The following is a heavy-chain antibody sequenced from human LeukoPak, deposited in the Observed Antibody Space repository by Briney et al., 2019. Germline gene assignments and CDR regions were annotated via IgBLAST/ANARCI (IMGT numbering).Heavy chain of an antibody. CDR2: INHSGST. Sequence: SETLSLTCAVYGGSFSGYYWSWIRQPPGKGLEWIGEINHSGSTNYNPSLKSRVTISVDTSKNQFSLKLSSVTAADTAVYYCARTGYCSSASCSVVKQWLVRVYFDYWGQGTLVTVSS. V-gene: IGHV4-34*01. CDR1: GGSFSGYY. D-gene: IGHD2-2*01. CDR3: ARTGYCSSASCSVVKQWLVRVYFDY. J-gene: IGHJ4*02.